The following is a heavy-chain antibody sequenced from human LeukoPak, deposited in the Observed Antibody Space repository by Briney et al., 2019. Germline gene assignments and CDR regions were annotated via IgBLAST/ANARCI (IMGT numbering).Heavy chain of an antibody. CDR1: GGHIRSYL. CDR3: ARVLGDMVRGGRFDP. V-gene: IGHV4-59*12. D-gene: IGHD3-10*01. J-gene: IGHJ5*02. Sequence: SETLSLTCNVFGGHIRSYLWAWIRQPPGKGLECIGYVFYSGTTNYNPSLKTRVTISLGPSKDQFSLKLSSVTAADTAVYYCARVLGDMVRGGRFDPWGQGTLVTVSS. CDR2: VFYSGTT.